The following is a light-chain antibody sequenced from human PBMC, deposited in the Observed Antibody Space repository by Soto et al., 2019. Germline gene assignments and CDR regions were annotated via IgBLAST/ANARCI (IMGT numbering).Light chain of an antibody. J-gene: IGLJ3*02. CDR2: EVS. Sequence: QSALTQSASVSGSPGQSITISCTGTSSDVGGYNYVSRYQQHPGKAPKLMIYEVSNRPSGVSNRFSGSKSGNTASLTISGLQAEDEADYYCSSYTSSSTWVFGGGTKLTVL. V-gene: IGLV2-14*01. CDR3: SSYTSSSTWV. CDR1: SSDVGGYNY.